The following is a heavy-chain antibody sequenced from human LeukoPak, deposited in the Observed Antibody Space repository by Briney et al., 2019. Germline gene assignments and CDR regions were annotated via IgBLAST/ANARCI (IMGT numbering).Heavy chain of an antibody. V-gene: IGHV3-23*01. J-gene: IGHJ4*02. CDR2: ISRNGDIT. D-gene: IGHD6-19*01. Sequence: GGSLRLSCAASGFTFSTYGMNWARQAPGKGLEWVSTISRNGDITYYADSVKGRFTISRDNSKNTLYLQMNSLRAEDTAIYSCATGSTAVAGTKYWGQGILVTVSS. CDR3: ATGSTAVAGTKY. CDR1: GFTFSTYG.